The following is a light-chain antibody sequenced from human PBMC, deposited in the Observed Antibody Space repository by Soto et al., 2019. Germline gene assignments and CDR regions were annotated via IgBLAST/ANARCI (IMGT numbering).Light chain of an antibody. V-gene: IGKV1-17*01. CDR1: QGIRND. J-gene: IGKJ1*01. CDR3: LQHNNYPPT. Sequence: DIQMTQSRSSLSASVGLRFTISCRASQGIRNDLAWFQQKPGKAPKSLIYAASNLQSGVPSRFSGSGYGTEFNLTISSLQTEDFATYFCLQHNNYPPTFGQGTKVDIK. CDR2: AAS.